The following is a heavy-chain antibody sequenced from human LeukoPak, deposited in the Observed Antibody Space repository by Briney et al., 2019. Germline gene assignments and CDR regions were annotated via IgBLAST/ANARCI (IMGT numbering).Heavy chain of an antibody. Sequence: PSEPLSLTCTVSGGSVSSGSYYWSWIRQPPGKGLEWIGYIYYSGSTNYNPSLKSRVTISVDTSKNQFSLKLSSVTAADTAVYYCAGGGATLVFDYWGQGTLVTVSS. J-gene: IGHJ4*02. CDR2: IYYSGST. CDR1: GGSVSSGSYY. D-gene: IGHD1-26*01. V-gene: IGHV4-61*01. CDR3: AGGGATLVFDY.